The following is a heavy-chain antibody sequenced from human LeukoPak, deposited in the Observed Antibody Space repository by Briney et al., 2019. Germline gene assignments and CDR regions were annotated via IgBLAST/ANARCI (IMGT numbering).Heavy chain of an antibody. CDR2: ISADNGKT. Sequence: ASVKVSCKASGYMFTSYGISWVRQAPGQGPEWMGWISADNGKTKYAQKFRGRVTMTTDTSTKTAYMELRSLRSDDTAVYYCARTSMIRGVNFFDYWGQGTLVTVSS. V-gene: IGHV1-18*01. CDR1: GYMFTSYG. CDR3: ARTSMIRGVNFFDY. D-gene: IGHD3-10*01. J-gene: IGHJ4*02.